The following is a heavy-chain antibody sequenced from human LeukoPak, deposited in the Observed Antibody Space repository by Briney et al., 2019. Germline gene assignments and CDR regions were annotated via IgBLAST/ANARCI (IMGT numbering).Heavy chain of an antibody. V-gene: IGHV3-74*01. J-gene: IGHJ4*02. CDR1: GFTFSSYW. CDR3: ASRGYYYDSSGYYYEYYFDY. D-gene: IGHD3-22*01. Sequence: PGGSLRLSCAASGFTFSSYWMHWVRQAPGKGLVWVSRINSDGSSTSYADSVKGRFTISRDNSKNTLYLQMNSLRAEDTAVYYCASRGYYYDSSGYYYEYYFDYWGQGTLVTVSS. CDR2: INSDGSST.